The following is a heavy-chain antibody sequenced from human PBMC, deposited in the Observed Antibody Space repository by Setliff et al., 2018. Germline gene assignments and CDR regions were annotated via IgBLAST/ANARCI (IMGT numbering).Heavy chain of an antibody. Sequence: GASVKVSCKASGYTFTSYGISWVRQAPGQGPGWMGWINPNAGGTNYAQKFQGRVTMTGYTSISTAYMELARLTSDDTAVYYCARDVVVGITPRLSFHFWGQGTLVTVSS. V-gene: IGHV1-2*02. J-gene: IGHJ4*02. D-gene: IGHD2-21*01. CDR2: INPNAGGT. CDR3: ARDVVVGITPRLSFHF. CDR1: GYTFTSYG.